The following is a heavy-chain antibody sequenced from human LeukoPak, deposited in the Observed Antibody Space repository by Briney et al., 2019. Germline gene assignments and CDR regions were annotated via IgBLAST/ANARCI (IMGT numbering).Heavy chain of an antibody. CDR3: ARASTYDFALS. CDR2: ISSSSSYI. J-gene: IGHJ4*02. CDR1: GFTFSSYS. D-gene: IGHD3-3*01. Sequence: GGSPRLSCAASGFTFSSYSMNWVRQAPGKGLEWVSSISSSSSYIYYADSVKGRFTISRDNAKNSLYPQMNSLRAEDTAVYYCARASTYDFALSWGQGTLVTVSS. V-gene: IGHV3-21*01.